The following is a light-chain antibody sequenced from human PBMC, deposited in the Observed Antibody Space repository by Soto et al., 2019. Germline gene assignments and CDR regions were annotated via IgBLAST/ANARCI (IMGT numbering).Light chain of an antibody. CDR3: QQYNNWPPIT. V-gene: IGKV3-15*01. CDR1: QRVSSN. CDR2: GAS. Sequence: EIVMTQSPATLSVSPGERATLSCRASQRVSSNLACYQQKPGHAPRLLIYGASTRATGIPARFSGSGSGTEFTLTISSLQSKDFAVYYCQQYNNWPPITFGKGTRLAIK. J-gene: IGKJ5*01.